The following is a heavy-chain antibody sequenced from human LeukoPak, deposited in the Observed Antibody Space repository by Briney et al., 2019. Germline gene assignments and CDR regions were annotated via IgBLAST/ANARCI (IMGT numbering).Heavy chain of an antibody. Sequence: ASVKVSCKASGGTFSSYAISWVRQAPGQGLEWMGRIIPILGIANYAQKFQGRVTITADKSTSTAYMELSSLRSEDTAVYYCAREGDIVVVVAATISGFFDIWGQGTMVTVSS. CDR3: AREGDIVVVVAATISGFFDI. V-gene: IGHV1-69*04. CDR2: IIPILGIA. CDR1: GGTFSSYA. J-gene: IGHJ3*02. D-gene: IGHD2-15*01.